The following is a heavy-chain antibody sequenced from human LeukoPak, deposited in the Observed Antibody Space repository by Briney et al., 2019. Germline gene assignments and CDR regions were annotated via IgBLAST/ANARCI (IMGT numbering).Heavy chain of an antibody. Sequence: SATLSLTCTVSGGSISRYYWSWIRQHPGVGLEWLGYIYYSGSTNYNPSLKSRVTISVDLSKNQFSLKLSSVTAADTAVYYCARHDMDVAGAGLDYFDYWGQGTLVTVSS. CDR3: ARHDMDVAGAGLDYFDY. J-gene: IGHJ4*02. V-gene: IGHV4-59*08. CDR1: GGSISRYY. CDR2: IYYSGST. D-gene: IGHD1-26*01.